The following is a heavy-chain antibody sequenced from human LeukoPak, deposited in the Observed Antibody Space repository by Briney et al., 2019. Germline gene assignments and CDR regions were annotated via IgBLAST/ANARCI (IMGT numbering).Heavy chain of an antibody. CDR3: ARHSIASDGARLFDY. CDR2: LYYSGYS. V-gene: IGHV4-59*08. D-gene: IGHD2-21*01. J-gene: IGHJ4*02. CDR1: GGSITSYY. Sequence: SETLSLTCTVSGGSITSYYWAWLRQPPAKGQEWIGYLYYSGYSNYKPSLKSRVSMSVDTSKNQFSLKLTSVTAADTAVYYCARHSIASDGARLFDYWGQGTLVTVSS.